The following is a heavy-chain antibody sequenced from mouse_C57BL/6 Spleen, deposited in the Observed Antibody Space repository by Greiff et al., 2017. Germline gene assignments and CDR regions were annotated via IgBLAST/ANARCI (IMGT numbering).Heavy chain of an antibody. D-gene: IGHD1-1*01. V-gene: IGHV1-50*01. CDR1: GYTFTSYW. CDR2: IDPSDSYT. Sequence: VQLQQPGAELVKPGASVKLSCKASGYTFTSYWMQWVKQRPGQGLEWIGEIDPSDSYTNYNQKFKGKATLTVDTSSSTAYMQLSSLTSEDSAVYYCANYYGSSTGAMDYWGQGTSVTVSS. J-gene: IGHJ4*01. CDR3: ANYYGSSTGAMDY.